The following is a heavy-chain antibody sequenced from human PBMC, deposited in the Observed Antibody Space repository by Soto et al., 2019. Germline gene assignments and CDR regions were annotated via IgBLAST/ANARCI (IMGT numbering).Heavy chain of an antibody. D-gene: IGHD3-22*01. V-gene: IGHV3-33*01. CDR2: IWYDGSNK. J-gene: IGHJ3*02. CDR1: GFTFSSYG. Sequence: QVQLVESGGGVVQPGRSLRLSCAASGFTFSSYGMHWVRQAPGKGLEWVAVIWYDGSNKYYADSVKGRFTISRDNSKNTLYLQMNSLRAEDTAVYYCPRDPTITMIRSSAFDIWGQGTMVTVSS. CDR3: PRDPTITMIRSSAFDI.